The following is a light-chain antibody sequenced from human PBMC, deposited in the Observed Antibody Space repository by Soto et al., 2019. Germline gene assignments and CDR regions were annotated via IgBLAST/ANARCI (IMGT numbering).Light chain of an antibody. CDR2: AAS. Sequence: DIKMTQSPSSLSASVGDRVTITCRASQSISSYLNWYQQKPGKAPKLLIYAASSLQSGVPSRFSGSGSGTEFTLTISSLQPEDFATYYCQQSYSTPPLTFGGGTKVEIK. V-gene: IGKV1-39*01. J-gene: IGKJ4*01. CDR3: QQSYSTPPLT. CDR1: QSISSY.